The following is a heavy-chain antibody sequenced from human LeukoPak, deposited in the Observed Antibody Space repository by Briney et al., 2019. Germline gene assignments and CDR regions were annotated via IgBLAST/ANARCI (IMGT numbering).Heavy chain of an antibody. CDR3: ARERTPGSGYGVDY. CDR2: INPNINGT. V-gene: IGHV1-2*02. J-gene: IGHJ4*02. D-gene: IGHD6-25*01. CDR1: GYTFTGYY. Sequence: ASVTVSCKASGYTFTGYYIHWVRQAPGQGLEWMGWINPNINGTNYAQKLQGRVTMTGDRSISTAYMELSRLRSDDTAVYYCARERTPGSGYGVDYWGQGTVVTVSS.